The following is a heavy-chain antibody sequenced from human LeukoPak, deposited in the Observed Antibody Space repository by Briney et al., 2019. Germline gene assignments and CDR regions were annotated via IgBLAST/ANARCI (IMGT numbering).Heavy chain of an antibody. CDR1: GFTFDDYG. D-gene: IGHD5-24*01. J-gene: IGHJ4*02. CDR3: ANLEAEFDY. CDR2: IYSGGST. Sequence: GGSLRLSCAASGFTFDDYGMSWVRQAPGKGLEWVSVIYSGGSTYYADSVKGRFTISRDNSKNTLYLQMNSLRAEDTAVYYCANLEAEFDYWGQGTLVTVSS. V-gene: IGHV3-66*01.